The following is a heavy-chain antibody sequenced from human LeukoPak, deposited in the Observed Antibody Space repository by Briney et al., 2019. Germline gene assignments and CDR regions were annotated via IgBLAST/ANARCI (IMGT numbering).Heavy chain of an antibody. CDR2: IYYSGST. CDR1: GGSISSYY. Sequence: SETLSLTCTVSGGSISSYYWSWIRQPPGTGLEWIGYIYYSGSTNYNPSLKSRVTISVDTSKNQFSLKLSSVTAADTAVYYCARATRQWLVRGLDYWGQGTLVTVSS. J-gene: IGHJ4*02. D-gene: IGHD6-19*01. V-gene: IGHV4-59*01. CDR3: ARATRQWLVRGLDY.